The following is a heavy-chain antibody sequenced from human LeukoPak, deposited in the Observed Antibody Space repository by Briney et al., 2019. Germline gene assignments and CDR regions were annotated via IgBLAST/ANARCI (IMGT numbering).Heavy chain of an antibody. CDR1: GYTLTELS. D-gene: IGHD6-6*01. V-gene: IGHV1-24*01. CDR3: AVDLSYSSSTPLDH. CDR2: FDPEDGET. J-gene: IGHJ4*02. Sequence: ASVKVSCKVSGYTLTELSMHWVRQAPGKGLEWMGAFDPEDGETVYSQKFQGRFTMTEDSSTDTAYMELSSLRSDDTAVYYCAVDLSYSSSTPLDHWGQETLLTVSS.